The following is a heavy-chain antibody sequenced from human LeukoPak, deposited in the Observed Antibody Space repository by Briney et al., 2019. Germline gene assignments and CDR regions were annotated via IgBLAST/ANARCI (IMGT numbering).Heavy chain of an antibody. J-gene: IGHJ4*02. CDR1: GFTFSNAW. CDR2: IKSKTDGGTT. V-gene: IGHV3-15*01. CDR3: TTDPMANYYDSSGYYFYFGY. D-gene: IGHD3-22*01. Sequence: GGSLRLSCAASGFTFSNAWMSWVRQAPGKGLEWVGRIKSKTDGGTTDYAAPVKGRFTISRDDSKNTLYLQMNSLKTEDTAVYYCTTDPMANYYDSSGYYFYFGYWGQGTLVTVSS.